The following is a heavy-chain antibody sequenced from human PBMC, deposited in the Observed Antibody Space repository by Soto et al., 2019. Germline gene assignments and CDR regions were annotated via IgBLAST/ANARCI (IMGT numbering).Heavy chain of an antibody. CDR3: ARSVGIAVAGTRRLVDY. CDR1: GGSFSGYY. D-gene: IGHD6-19*01. Sequence: QVQLQQWGAGLLKPSETLSLTCAVYGGSFSGYYWSWIRQPPGKGLEWIGEINHSGSTNYNPSLKSRITISVDTSKNQFSLKLSTVTASDTAVYYCARSVGIAVAGTRRLVDYWGQGTLVTVSS. CDR2: INHSGST. V-gene: IGHV4-34*01. J-gene: IGHJ4*02.